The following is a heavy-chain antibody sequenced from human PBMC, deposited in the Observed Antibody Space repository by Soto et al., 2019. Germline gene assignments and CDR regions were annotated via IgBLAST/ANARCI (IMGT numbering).Heavy chain of an antibody. CDR3: AKVGVTIFGAVIIGRQNQVGMEV. V-gene: IGHV3-23*01. Sequence: GGSLEISCAASGFTFSSYAMSCFRQAPGKGLEWVSAISGSGGSTYYADSVKGRFTISRDNSKNTLYLQLNSLRAEDTAVYYCAKVGVTIFGAVIIGRQNQVGMEVSGQGTTVTVSS. CDR2: ISGSGGST. D-gene: IGHD3-3*01. J-gene: IGHJ6*02. CDR1: GFTFSSYA.